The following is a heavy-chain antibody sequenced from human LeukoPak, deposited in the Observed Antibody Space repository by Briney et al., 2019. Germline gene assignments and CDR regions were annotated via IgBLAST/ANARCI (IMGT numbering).Heavy chain of an antibody. Sequence: GGSLRLSCAASGFTFSSYNMNWVRQAPGKGLEWVSSISSSSSYIYYADSVKGRFTISRDNAKNSLYLQMNSLRAEDTAVYYCARDHKGDYDSSGLDYWGQGTLVTVSS. CDR2: ISSSSSYI. CDR3: ARDHKGDYDSSGLDY. CDR1: GFTFSSYN. D-gene: IGHD3-22*01. J-gene: IGHJ4*02. V-gene: IGHV3-21*01.